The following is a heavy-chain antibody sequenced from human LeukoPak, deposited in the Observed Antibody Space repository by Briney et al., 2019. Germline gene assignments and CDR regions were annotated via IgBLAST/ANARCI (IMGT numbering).Heavy chain of an antibody. Sequence: ASVKVSCKASVYNFTTFGISWVPQAPGQGLEWLGWISGHNGNTKYIQNVQGRITMTTDTYASTAYMELRSLTSDDTAVYYCTREGTASTGIGPYDFWGQGTLVTVSS. J-gene: IGHJ4*02. CDR2: ISGHNGNT. V-gene: IGHV1-18*01. CDR1: VYNFTTFG. D-gene: IGHD6-13*01. CDR3: TREGTASTGIGPYDF.